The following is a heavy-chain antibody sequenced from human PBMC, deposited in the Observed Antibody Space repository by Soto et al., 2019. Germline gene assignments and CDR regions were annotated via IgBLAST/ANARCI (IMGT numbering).Heavy chain of an antibody. CDR3: ESTTTRITGRDNTSMEV. V-gene: IGHV1-69*13. J-gene: IGHJ6*04. Sequence: ASVKVSCKASGGTFSSYAISWVRQAPGQGLEWMGGIIPIFGTANYAQKFQGRVTITADESTSTAYMELSSLRSEDTAVYYCESTTTRITGRDNTSMEVWG. CDR1: GGTFSSYA. D-gene: IGHD1-20*01. CDR2: IIPIFGTA.